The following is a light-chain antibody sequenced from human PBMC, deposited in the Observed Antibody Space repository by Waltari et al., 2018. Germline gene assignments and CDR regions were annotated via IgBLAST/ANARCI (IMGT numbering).Light chain of an antibody. J-gene: IGLJ1*01. CDR1: SSNIGSHT. CDR2: TNN. Sequence: QSVLTQPPSASGTPGQRVTISCAGRSSNIGSHTVNWYQQLPGTAPKLLMYTNNQRPSGVPDRFSGSKSGTSASLAISGLQSEDEADYYCAAWDDSLNGLYVFGTGTKVTVL. V-gene: IGLV1-44*01. CDR3: AAWDDSLNGLYV.